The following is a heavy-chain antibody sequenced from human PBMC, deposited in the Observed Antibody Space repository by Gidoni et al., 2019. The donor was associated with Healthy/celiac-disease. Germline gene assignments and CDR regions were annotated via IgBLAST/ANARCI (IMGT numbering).Heavy chain of an antibody. D-gene: IGHD3-10*01. V-gene: IGHV2-5*02. CDR1: GFSLSTSGVG. CDR3: AHRRAYYRQITNFDY. CDR2: IYWDDDK. Sequence: QITLKESGPTLVKPTQTLTLTCTFSGFSLSTSGVGVGWIRQPPGKALEWLALIYWDDDKRYSPSLKSRLTITKDTSKNQVVLTMTNMDPVDTATYYCAHRRAYYRQITNFDYWGQGTLVTVSS. J-gene: IGHJ4*02.